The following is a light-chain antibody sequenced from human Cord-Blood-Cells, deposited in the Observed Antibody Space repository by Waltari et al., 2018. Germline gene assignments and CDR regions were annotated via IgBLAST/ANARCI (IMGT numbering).Light chain of an antibody. CDR1: QGISSY. CDR3: QQLNSYTLT. V-gene: IGKV1-9*01. CDR2: AAS. Sequence: DIQLTQSPSFLSASVGDRFTITCRASQGISSYLAWYQQKPGKAPKLLIYAASTLQSGVPSRFSGSGSGTEFTLTISSLQPEDFATYYCQQLNSYTLTFGGGTKVEIK. J-gene: IGKJ4*01.